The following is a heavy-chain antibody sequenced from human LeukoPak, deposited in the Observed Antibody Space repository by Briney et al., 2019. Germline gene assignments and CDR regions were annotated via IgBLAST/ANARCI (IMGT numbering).Heavy chain of an antibody. D-gene: IGHD3-22*01. Sequence: NTSETLSLTCTVSGGSISSGGYYWSWIRQHPGKGLEWIGYIYYSGSTYYNPSLKSRVTISVDTSKNQFSLKLSSVTAADTAVYYCARRSYYYDSSGYSLIPISNWYFDLWGRGTLVTVSS. CDR3: ARRSYYYDSSGYSLIPISNWYFDL. J-gene: IGHJ2*01. CDR2: IYYSGST. V-gene: IGHV4-31*03. CDR1: GGSISSGGYY.